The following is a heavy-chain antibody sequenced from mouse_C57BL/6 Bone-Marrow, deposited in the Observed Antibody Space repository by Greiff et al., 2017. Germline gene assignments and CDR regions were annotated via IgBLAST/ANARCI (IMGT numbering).Heavy chain of an antibody. Sequence: QVQLQQPGAELVKPGASVKLSCKASGYTFTSYWMHWVKPRPGQGLEWIGMIHPNSGSTNYNEKFKSKATLTVDKSSSTAYMQLSSLTSEDSAVYYCARSITTVVPFDYWGQGTTLTVSS. CDR2: IHPNSGST. J-gene: IGHJ2*01. CDR3: ARSITTVVPFDY. V-gene: IGHV1-64*01. D-gene: IGHD1-1*01. CDR1: GYTFTSYW.